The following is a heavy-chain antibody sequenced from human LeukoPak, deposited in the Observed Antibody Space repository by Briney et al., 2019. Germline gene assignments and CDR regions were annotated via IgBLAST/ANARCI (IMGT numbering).Heavy chain of an antibody. Sequence: ASVKVSCKASGYTFTGYYMHWVRQAPGQGLEWMGWINPNSGGTNYAQKFQGRVTMTRDTSISTTYMELSRLRSDDTAVYYCARGPNFWSGYYLDWGQGTLVTVSS. CDR1: GYTFTGYY. CDR2: INPNSGGT. V-gene: IGHV1-2*02. CDR3: ARGPNFWSGYYLD. J-gene: IGHJ4*02. D-gene: IGHD3-3*01.